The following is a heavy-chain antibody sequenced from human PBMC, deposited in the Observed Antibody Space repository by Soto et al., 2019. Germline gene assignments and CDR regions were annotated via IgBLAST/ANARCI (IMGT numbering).Heavy chain of an antibody. CDR2: FDPEDGET. D-gene: IGHD6-6*01. J-gene: IGHJ6*03. Sequence: ASVKVSCKVSGYTLTELSMHWVRQAPGKGLEWMGGFDPEDGETIYAQKFQGRVTMTEDTSTDTAYMELSSLRAEDTAVYYCASGDIAARPSYYYYMDVWGKGTTVTVSS. CDR3: ASGDIAARPSYYYYMDV. V-gene: IGHV1-24*01. CDR1: GYTLTELS.